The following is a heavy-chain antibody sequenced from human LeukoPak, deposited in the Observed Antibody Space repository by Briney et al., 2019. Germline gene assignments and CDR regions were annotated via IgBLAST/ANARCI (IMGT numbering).Heavy chain of an antibody. J-gene: IGHJ5*02. V-gene: IGHV3-23*01. CDR3: AKGHINLITTFDP. D-gene: IGHD4-11*01. CDR1: GFTFSSYA. Sequence: GGSLRLSCATSGFTFSSYAMSWVRQSPRKGLEWVSAISDSTDNTYYADSVKSRFTISRDNSKNTLYLQVNSLRAEDTAVYYCAKGHINLITTFDPWGQGTLVTVSS. CDR2: ISDSTDNT.